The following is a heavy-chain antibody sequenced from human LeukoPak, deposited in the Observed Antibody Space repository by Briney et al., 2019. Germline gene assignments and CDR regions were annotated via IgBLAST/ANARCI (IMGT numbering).Heavy chain of an antibody. D-gene: IGHD4-17*01. CDR2: ISYDGGNK. J-gene: IGHJ4*02. CDR3: AKDLSTIYGDYEFDY. CDR1: GFTFSSYG. Sequence: PGGSLRLSCAASGFTFSSYGMHWVRQAPGKGLEWVAVISYDGGNKYYADSVKGRFTISRDNSKNTLYLQMNSLRAEDTAVYYCAKDLSTIYGDYEFDYWGQGTLVTVSS. V-gene: IGHV3-30*18.